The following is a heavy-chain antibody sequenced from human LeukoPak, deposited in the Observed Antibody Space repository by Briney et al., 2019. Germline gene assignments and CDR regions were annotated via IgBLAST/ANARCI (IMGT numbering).Heavy chain of an antibody. CDR2: ISGSGGST. Sequence: GGSLRLSCAASGFPFSSYEMNWVRQAPGKGLEWVSAISGSGGSTYYADSVKGRLTISRDNSKNTLYLQMNSLRAEDTAVYYCAKVRSVYYYPHFDYWGQGTLVTVSS. J-gene: IGHJ4*02. CDR1: GFPFSSYE. V-gene: IGHV3-23*01. D-gene: IGHD3-22*01. CDR3: AKVRSVYYYPHFDY.